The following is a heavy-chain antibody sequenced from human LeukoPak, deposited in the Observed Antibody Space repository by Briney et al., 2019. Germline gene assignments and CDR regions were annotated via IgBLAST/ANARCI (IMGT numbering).Heavy chain of an antibody. CDR1: GYTFTGYY. V-gene: IGHV1-2*02. CDR2: INPNSGGT. CDR3: ARVPLDDYYYGMDV. J-gene: IGHJ6*02. Sequence: GASVKVSCKASGYTFTGYYMHWVRQAPGQGLEWMGWINPNSGGTNYAQKFQGRVTMTRDTSISTAYMELSRLRSDDTAVYYCARVPLDDYYYGMDVWGQGTTVTVSS.